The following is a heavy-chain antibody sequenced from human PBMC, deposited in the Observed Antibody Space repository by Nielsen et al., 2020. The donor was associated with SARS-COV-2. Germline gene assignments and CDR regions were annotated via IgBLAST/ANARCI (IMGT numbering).Heavy chain of an antibody. CDR2: ISAYNGNT. V-gene: IGHV1-18*04. CDR1: DNTFFSYS. D-gene: IGHD6-19*01. CDR3: ARLSWSSGWDFDY. Sequence: ASVKVSCKASDNTFFSYSIIWVRQAPGQGLEWMGWISAYNGNTNYAQKLQGRVTMTTDTSTSTAYMELRSLRSDDTAVYYCARLSWSSGWDFDYWGQGTLVTVSS. J-gene: IGHJ4*02.